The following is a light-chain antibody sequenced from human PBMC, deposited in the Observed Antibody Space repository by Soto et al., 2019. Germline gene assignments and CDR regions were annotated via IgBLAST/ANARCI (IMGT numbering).Light chain of an antibody. CDR3: CSYTSSATSV. Sequence: QSALTQPASVSGSPGQTITISCTGTSSDVGGYAYVSWYPQYPGKVPKLVISEVSNRPSGVSHRFSGSRSGNTASLTISGLQAEDEADYHCCSYTSSATSVFGGGTKVTVL. CDR2: EVS. CDR1: SSDVGGYAY. J-gene: IGLJ2*01. V-gene: IGLV2-14*01.